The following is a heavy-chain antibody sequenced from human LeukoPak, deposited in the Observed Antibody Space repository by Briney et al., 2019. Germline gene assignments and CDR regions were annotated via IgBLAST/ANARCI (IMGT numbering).Heavy chain of an antibody. CDR3: ARVRIVLATN. CDR2: ITQDGSEK. Sequence: GGSLRLSGGVFGSTFRSYWLGWVRRAPGKGWGGVANITQDGSEKYYVDSVKGRFTISRDNAKNSLYLQMNSLRAEDTAVYSAARVRIVLATNWGQGTLVTVSS. CDR1: GSTFRSYW. J-gene: IGHJ4*02. D-gene: IGHD3-3*02. V-gene: IGHV3-7*01.